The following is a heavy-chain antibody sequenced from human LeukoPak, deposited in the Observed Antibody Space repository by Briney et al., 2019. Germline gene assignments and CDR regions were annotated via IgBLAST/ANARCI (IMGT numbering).Heavy chain of an antibody. V-gene: IGHV3-9*01. J-gene: IGHJ4*02. CDR1: GFTFDDYA. D-gene: IGHD2-2*02. CDR3: AKASYCSSTSCYTLDY. CDR2: ISWNSGSI. Sequence: PGGSLRLSCAASGFTFDDYAMHWVRQAPGKGLEWVSGISWNSGSIGYADSVKGRFTISRDNAKNSLYLQMNSLRAEDTALYYCAKASYCSSTSCYTLDYWGQGTLVTVSS.